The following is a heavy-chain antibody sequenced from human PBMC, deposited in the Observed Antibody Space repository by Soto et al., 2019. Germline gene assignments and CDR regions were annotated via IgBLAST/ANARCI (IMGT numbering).Heavy chain of an antibody. V-gene: IGHV1-8*01. J-gene: IGHJ4*02. CDR2: MNPNSGNT. Sequence: QVQLVQSGAEVKKSGASVKVSCKASGYTFTSHDINWVRQATGQGLEWLGWMNPNSGNTGYAQKFQGRVTMTRNTSISTAYMELSSLRSEDTAVYYCARWDYGYYARFDYWGQGTLVTVSS. CDR1: GYTFTSHD. CDR3: ARWDYGYYARFDY. D-gene: IGHD4-17*01.